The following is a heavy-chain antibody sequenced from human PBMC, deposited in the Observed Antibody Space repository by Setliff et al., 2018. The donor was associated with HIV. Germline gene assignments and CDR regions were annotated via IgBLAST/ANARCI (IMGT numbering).Heavy chain of an antibody. V-gene: IGHV4-59*12. Sequence: SETLSLTCAVSGGSISSYYWSWIRQPPGKGLEWIGYIYYSGSTNYNPSLKSRVTISIDTSKNQFSLKVTSVTAADTAVYYCARDPRPSNYRLLWYFDFWGQGTLVTVSS. CDR1: GGSISSYY. D-gene: IGHD2-2*01. J-gene: IGHJ4*02. CDR2: IYYSGST. CDR3: ARDPRPSNYRLLWYFDF.